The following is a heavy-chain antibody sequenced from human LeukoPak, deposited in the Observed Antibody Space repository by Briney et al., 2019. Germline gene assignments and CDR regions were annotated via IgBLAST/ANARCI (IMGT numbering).Heavy chain of an antibody. Sequence: GGSLRLSCAASGFTFSNYCMHWVRQIPGKGLVWVSRICPDGTVTNYADSVKGRFAISRDNAKNMVFLQMNSLRADDTAVYYCVRDFRSADYWGQGILVTVSS. CDR2: ICPDGTVT. J-gene: IGHJ4*02. CDR1: GFTFSNYC. CDR3: VRDFRSADY. V-gene: IGHV3-74*01.